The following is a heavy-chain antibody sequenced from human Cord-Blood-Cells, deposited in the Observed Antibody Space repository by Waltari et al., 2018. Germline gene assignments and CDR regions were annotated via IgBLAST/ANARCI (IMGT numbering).Heavy chain of an antibody. CDR3: ATDAAPYILTGYYYYGMDV. V-gene: IGHV1-24*01. D-gene: IGHD3-9*01. J-gene: IGHJ6*02. CDR1: GYTLTELS. Sequence: QVQLVQSGAEVKKPGASVKVSCKVSGYTLTELSMHWVRQAPGKGLEWMGGFDPEDGETIYAQKFQGRVTMTEDTSTDTAYMELSSLRSEDTAVYYCATDAAPYILTGYYYYGMDVWGQGTTVTVSS. CDR2: FDPEDGET.